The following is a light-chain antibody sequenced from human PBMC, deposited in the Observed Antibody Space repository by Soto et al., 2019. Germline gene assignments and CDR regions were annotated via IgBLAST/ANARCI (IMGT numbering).Light chain of an antibody. J-gene: IGLJ1*01. CDR2: EVT. CDR1: SSDVGRYNY. V-gene: IGLV2-8*01. Sequence: QSVLTQPPSASGSRGQSVTISSTGTSSDVGRYNYVSWYQQHPGKAPKLIIYEVTKRPSGVPDRFSGSKSGNTASLTVSGLQADDEADYYCSSYADSNDLVFGAGTKVTVL. CDR3: SSYADSNDLV.